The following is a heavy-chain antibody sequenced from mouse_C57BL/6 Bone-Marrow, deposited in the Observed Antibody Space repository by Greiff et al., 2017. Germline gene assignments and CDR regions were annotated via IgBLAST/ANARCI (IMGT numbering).Heavy chain of an antibody. Sequence: DVQLQESGGGLVQPGGSLSLSCAASGFTFTDYYMSWVRQPPGKALEWLGFIRNKANGYTTEYSASVKGRFTISRDNSQSILYLQMNALRAEDSATYYCARFPSLYVWGTGTTVTVSS. V-gene: IGHV7-3*01. CDR2: IRNKANGYTT. J-gene: IGHJ1*03. CDR1: GFTFTDYY. CDR3: ARFPSLYV.